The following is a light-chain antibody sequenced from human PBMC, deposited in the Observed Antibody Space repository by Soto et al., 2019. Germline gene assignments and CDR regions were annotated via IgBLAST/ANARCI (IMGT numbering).Light chain of an antibody. J-gene: IGKJ5*01. CDR3: QPYESVPIN. V-gene: IGKV3-20*01. CDR2: GAS. Sequence: EMVLPQSQGTLSLSPGERATLSCMASQSVSSSYLAWYQQKPGQPPRLLIYGASSRATGIPDRFSGSGSGTDFTLTISRLEPEDFAVSYCQPYESVPINCGQGTRREL. CDR1: QSVSSSY.